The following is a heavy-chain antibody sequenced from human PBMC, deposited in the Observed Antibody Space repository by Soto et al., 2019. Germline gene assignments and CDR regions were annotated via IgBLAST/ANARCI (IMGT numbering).Heavy chain of an antibody. CDR2: ISYDGSNK. J-gene: IGHJ6*02. D-gene: IGHD3-3*01. CDR1: GFTFSNYA. Sequence: QVQLVESGGGVVQPGRSLRLSCAASGFTFSNYAMHWVRQAPGKGLEWVAIISYDGSNKYYADSVKGRFTISRDNSKNTLYLQMNSLRAEDTAVYYCARGGLRSLEWLAYGMDVWGQGTTVTVSS. V-gene: IGHV3-30-3*01. CDR3: ARGGLRSLEWLAYGMDV.